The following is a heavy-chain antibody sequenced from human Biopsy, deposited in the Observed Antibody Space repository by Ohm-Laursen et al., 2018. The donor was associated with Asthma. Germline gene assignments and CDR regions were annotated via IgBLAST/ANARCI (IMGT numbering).Heavy chain of an antibody. Sequence: SLRLSCTASGLNFEDYVMHWVRQAPGKGLEWVSGISWNSRSIGYGDSVKGRFTISRDNTKNSLYLQMNSLSPEDTAMYYCRALPTRTMYFDSWGQGTLVTVSS. J-gene: IGHJ4*02. D-gene: IGHD4/OR15-4a*01. CDR3: RALPTRTMYFDS. CDR2: ISWNSRSI. CDR1: GLNFEDYV. V-gene: IGHV3-9*01.